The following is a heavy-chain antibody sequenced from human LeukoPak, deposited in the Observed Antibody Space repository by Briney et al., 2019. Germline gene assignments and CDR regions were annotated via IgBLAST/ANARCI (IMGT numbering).Heavy chain of an antibody. V-gene: IGHV1-2*02. CDR1: GYTFTGIGSY. D-gene: IGHD2-2*01. CDR3: ANLGYCSSTSCYHRTGPFDY. J-gene: IGHJ4*02. CDR2: IHPNSGNT. Sequence: ASVKVSCKTSGYTFTGIGSYLYWVRQAPGQGLEWVGWIHPNSGNTKSAQKFQGRVTMTRDTSISTAYMELSRLRSDDTAVYYCANLGYCSSTSCYHRTGPFDYWGQGTLVTVSS.